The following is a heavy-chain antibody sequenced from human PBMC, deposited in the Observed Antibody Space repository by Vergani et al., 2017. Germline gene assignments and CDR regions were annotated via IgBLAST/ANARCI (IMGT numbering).Heavy chain of an antibody. CDR1: GFTVSSNY. Sequence: EVQLVESGGGLIQPGGSLRLSCAASGFTVSSNYMSWVRQAPGKGLEWVSVIYRGGRTYYADSVKGRFTISRDNSKNTLYLQMNSLRAEDTAVYYCARNNDYDYYMDVWGKGTTVTVSS. J-gene: IGHJ6*03. D-gene: IGHD1/OR15-1a*01. CDR3: ARNNDYDYYMDV. V-gene: IGHV3-53*01. CDR2: IYRGGRT.